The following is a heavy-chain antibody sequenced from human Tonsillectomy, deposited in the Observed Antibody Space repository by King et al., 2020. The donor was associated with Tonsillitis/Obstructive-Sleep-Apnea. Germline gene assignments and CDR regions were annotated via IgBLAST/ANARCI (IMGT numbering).Heavy chain of an antibody. V-gene: IGHV5-10-1*03. CDR3: ASTGDLYGSGNSFSNAMDV. CDR2: IDPNDSYS. J-gene: IGHJ6*02. D-gene: IGHD3-10*01. CDR1: GYSFTSYW. Sequence: VQLVESGAEVKKPGESLRISCKGSGYSFTSYWISWVRQMPGKGLEWMGRIDPNDSYSNYSPTFQGHGTISADKSISTAYLQWSSLKASDTAIYYCASTGDLYGSGNSFSNAMDVWGQGTTVTVSS.